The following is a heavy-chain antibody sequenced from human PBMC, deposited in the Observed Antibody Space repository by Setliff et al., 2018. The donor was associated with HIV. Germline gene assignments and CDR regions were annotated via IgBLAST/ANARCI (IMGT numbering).Heavy chain of an antibody. CDR2: VYYTGTS. CDR1: GVSVSSGGYY. Sequence: SETLSLTCTVSGVSVSSGGYYWSWIRQHPGKGLEWIGYVYYTGTSYFNPSLKSRITISVDTSKNHFSLKLGFVTAVDTAVYYCARGESTTWDLAEYFQHWGHGTLVTVSS. CDR3: ARGESTTWDLAEYFQH. J-gene: IGHJ1*01. D-gene: IGHD2-2*01. V-gene: IGHV4-31*03.